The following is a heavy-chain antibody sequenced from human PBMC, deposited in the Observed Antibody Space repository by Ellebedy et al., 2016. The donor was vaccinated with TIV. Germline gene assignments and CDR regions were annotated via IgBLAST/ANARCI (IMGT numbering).Heavy chain of an antibody. J-gene: IGHJ5*02. Sequence: SETLSLXXGVYGGSFSGYYWSWIRQPPGKGLEWIGEINHSGRTDYSPSLKSRVTISIDTSKNQMSLKLTSVTAADTAVYYCARVGGYCDSISRLGVAWFDPWGQGTLVTVSP. CDR2: INHSGRT. D-gene: IGHD2-2*01. CDR1: GGSFSGYY. CDR3: ARVGGYCDSISRLGVAWFDP. V-gene: IGHV4-34*01.